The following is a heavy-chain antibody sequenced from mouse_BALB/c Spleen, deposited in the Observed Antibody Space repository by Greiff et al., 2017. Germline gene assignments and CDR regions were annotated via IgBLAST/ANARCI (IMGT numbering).Heavy chain of an antibody. CDR1: GYTFTSYW. Sequence: LQQPGSELVRPGASVKLSCKASGYTFTSYWMHWVKQRPGQGLEWIGNIYPGSGSTNYDEKFKSKATLTVDTSSSTAYMQLSSLTSEDSAVYYCTREENYYWYFDVWGAGTTVTVSS. CDR3: TREENYYWYFDV. CDR2: IYPGSGST. J-gene: IGHJ1*01. V-gene: IGHV1S22*01.